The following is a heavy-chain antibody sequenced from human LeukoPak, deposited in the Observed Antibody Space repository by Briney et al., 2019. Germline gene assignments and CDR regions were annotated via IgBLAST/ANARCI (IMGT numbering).Heavy chain of an antibody. CDR3: VRRLDMIEFDP. Sequence: GASVTVSCRASGYTFTGYDINWVRQATGQGLEWMGWMNPNSGNTGYAQKFQGRVTMTRDTSKTTAYMELRSLTSEDTAVYYCVRRLDMIEFDPWGQGTLVTVSS. D-gene: IGHD3-9*01. CDR1: GYTFTGYD. V-gene: IGHV1-8*01. J-gene: IGHJ5*02. CDR2: MNPNSGNT.